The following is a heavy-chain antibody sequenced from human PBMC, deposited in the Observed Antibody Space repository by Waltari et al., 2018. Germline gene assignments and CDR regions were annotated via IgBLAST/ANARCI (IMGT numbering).Heavy chain of an antibody. J-gene: IGHJ4*02. V-gene: IGHV1-69*02. Sequence: GRQAPGQGLEWMGRIIPILGIANYAQKFQGRVTITADESTSTAYMELSSLRSEDTAVYYCAVAATPSGDYWGQGTLVTVSS. D-gene: IGHD2-15*01. CDR3: AVAATPSGDY. CDR2: IIPILGIA.